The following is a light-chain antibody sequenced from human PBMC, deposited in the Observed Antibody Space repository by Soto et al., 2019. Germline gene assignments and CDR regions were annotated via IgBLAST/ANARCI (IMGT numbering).Light chain of an antibody. CDR2: GNS. CDR1: SSNIGAGYD. V-gene: IGLV1-40*01. J-gene: IGLJ3*02. Sequence: SVLPQPPSVSGAPGQRVTLSCTGSSSNIGAGYDVHWYPQLPGTAPKLLIYGNSNRPSGVPDRLSGSKSGTSASLAITGLQAEDEADYYCQSYDSSLSNWVFGGGTKVTVL. CDR3: QSYDSSLSNWV.